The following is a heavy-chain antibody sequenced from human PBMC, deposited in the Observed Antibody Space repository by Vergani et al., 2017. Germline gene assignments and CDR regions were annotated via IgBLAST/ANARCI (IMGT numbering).Heavy chain of an antibody. CDR2: INPSGGST. V-gene: IGHV1-46*01. CDR1: GYTFTSYY. J-gene: IGHJ6*02. D-gene: IGHD2-15*01. CDR3: AKDQSFTSSVVVVAATDPDGMDV. Sequence: QVQLVQSGAEVKKPGASVKVSCKASGYTFTSYYMHWVRQAPGQGLEWMGIINPSGGSTSYAQKFQGRVTMTRDTSTSTVYMELSSLRSEDTAVYYCAKDQSFTSSVVVVAATDPDGMDVWGQGTTVTVSS.